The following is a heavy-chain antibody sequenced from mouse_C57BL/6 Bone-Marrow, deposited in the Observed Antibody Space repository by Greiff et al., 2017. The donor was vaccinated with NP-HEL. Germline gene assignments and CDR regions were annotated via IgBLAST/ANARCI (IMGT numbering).Heavy chain of an antibody. CDR3: ARSRPDD. J-gene: IGHJ2*01. CDR2: INPSSGYT. V-gene: IGHV1-7*01. CDR1: GYTFTSYW. Sequence: QVQLQQSGAELAKPGASVKLSCKASGYTFTSYWMHWVKQRPGQGLEWIGYINPSSGYTKYIQKFKDKATLTAAKSSRTAYMQLSRLTYEDSAVYYCARSRPDDWGQGTTLTVSS.